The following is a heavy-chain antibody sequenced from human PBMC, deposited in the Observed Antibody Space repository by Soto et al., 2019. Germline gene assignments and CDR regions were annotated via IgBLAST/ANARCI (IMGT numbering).Heavy chain of an antibody. V-gene: IGHV4-59*01. CDR1: GGSIRSYY. CDR2: IYYSGCT. D-gene: IGHD5-18*01. CDR3: ARATLTRGYRYTPYFDY. J-gene: IGHJ4*02. Sequence: SETLSLTCTVSGGSIRSYYWSWIRQPPGKGLEWIGYIYYSGCTNYNPSLKSLVTISVDTSKNQFSLTLSSVTAADTAVYSCARATLTRGYRYTPYFDYWGPRTL.